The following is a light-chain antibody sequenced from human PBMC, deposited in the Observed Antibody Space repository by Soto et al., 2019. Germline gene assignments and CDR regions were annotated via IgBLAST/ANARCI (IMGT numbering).Light chain of an antibody. CDR2: EVT. CDR1: SSDIGGYNY. CDR3: SSYADTNNRV. V-gene: IGLV2-8*01. Sequence: QSVLTQPPSASGSPGQSVTISCTGTSSDIGGYNYVSWYQQHPGNAPKLMIYEVTKRPPGVPDRFSGSKSGNTASLTVSGLRAEDEADYYCSSYADTNNRVFGGGTKVTVL. J-gene: IGLJ2*01.